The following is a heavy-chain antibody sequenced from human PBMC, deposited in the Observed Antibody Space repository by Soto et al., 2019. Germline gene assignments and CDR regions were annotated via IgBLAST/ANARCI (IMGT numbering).Heavy chain of an antibody. V-gene: IGHV1-69*06. CDR3: SRERYSRGWYYYGMDV. CDR2: IIPIFGTA. CDR1: GGTFSSYA. J-gene: IGHJ6*02. Sequence: QVQLVQSGAEVKKPGSSVKVSCKASGGTFSSYAISWVRQAPGQGLEWMGGIIPIFGTANYAQKFQGRVTITADKSTSTAYMELSSLRSEDTAVYYCSRERYSRGWYYYGMDVWGQGTTVTVSS. D-gene: IGHD6-19*01.